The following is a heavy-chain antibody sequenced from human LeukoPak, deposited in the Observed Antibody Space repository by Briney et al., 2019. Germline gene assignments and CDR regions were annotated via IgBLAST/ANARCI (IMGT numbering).Heavy chain of an antibody. CDR1: GYTFTSYG. Sequence: ASVKVSCKASGYTFTSYGVSWLRQAPGQGLEWMGWISAYNGNTNYAQKLQGRVTMTTDTSTSTAYMELRSLRSDDTAVYYCARDRWRYFDWLFDPWGQGTLVTVSS. D-gene: IGHD3-9*01. V-gene: IGHV1-18*01. CDR3: ARDRWRYFDWLFDP. CDR2: ISAYNGNT. J-gene: IGHJ5*02.